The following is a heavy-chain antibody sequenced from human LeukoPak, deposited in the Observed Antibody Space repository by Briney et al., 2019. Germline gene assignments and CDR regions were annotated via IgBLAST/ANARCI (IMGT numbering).Heavy chain of an antibody. CDR2: IYYSGST. Sequence: SSETLSLTCTVSGDSHRRSSYIWRWIRQPPGKGLEWIGSIYYSGSTYYNPSLKSRVTISVDTSKNQFSLKLSSVTAADTAVYYCARHGELHTHFEYWGQGPLVTVSS. V-gene: IGHV4-39*01. CDR1: GDSHRRSSYI. D-gene: IGHD1-26*01. CDR3: ARHGELHTHFEY. J-gene: IGHJ4*02.